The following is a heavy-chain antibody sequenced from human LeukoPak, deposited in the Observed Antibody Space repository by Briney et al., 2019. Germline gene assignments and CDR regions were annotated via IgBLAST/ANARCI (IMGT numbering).Heavy chain of an antibody. D-gene: IGHD3-10*01. V-gene: IGHV4-34*01. CDR2: INHSGST. Sequence: SETLSLTCAVYGGSFSGYYWSWIRQPPGKGLEWIGEINHSGSTNYNPSLKSRVTISVDTSKNQFSLKLSSVTAADTAVYYCAQENYSSGSQSDYWGQGTLVTVSS. CDR1: GGSFSGYY. J-gene: IGHJ4*02. CDR3: AQENYSSGSQSDY.